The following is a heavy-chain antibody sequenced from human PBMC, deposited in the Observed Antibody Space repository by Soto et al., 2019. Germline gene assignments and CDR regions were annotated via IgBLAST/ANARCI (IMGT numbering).Heavy chain of an antibody. CDR1: GFTFSSYA. CDR3: SIAYYYDSSGYLQTKTDAFDI. CDR2: ISGSGGST. D-gene: IGHD3-22*01. Sequence: EVQLLESGGGLVQPGGSLRLSCAASGFTFSSYAMSWVRQAPGKGLEWVSAISGSGGSTYYADSVKGRFTISRDNSKNTLYLQMTSLRAEDTAVYYCSIAYYYDSSGYLQTKTDAFDIWCQGTMVTVSS. J-gene: IGHJ3*02. V-gene: IGHV3-23*01.